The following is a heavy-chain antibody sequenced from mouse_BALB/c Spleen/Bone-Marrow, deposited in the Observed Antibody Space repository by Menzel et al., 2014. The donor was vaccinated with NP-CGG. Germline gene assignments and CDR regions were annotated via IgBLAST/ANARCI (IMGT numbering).Heavy chain of an antibody. CDR2: ISSGGST. CDR3: AREEYGQKVYAMDY. Sequence: EVKLVESGGGIVKPGGSLKLSCAASGFTFSSYTMSWVRQTPEKRLEWVASISSGGSTYYPDSVKGRFTISRDNARNILYLQMGSLRSEDTAMYYCAREEYGQKVYAMDYWGQGTSVTVSS. CDR1: GFTFSSYT. J-gene: IGHJ4*01. D-gene: IGHD2-10*02. V-gene: IGHV5-6-5*01.